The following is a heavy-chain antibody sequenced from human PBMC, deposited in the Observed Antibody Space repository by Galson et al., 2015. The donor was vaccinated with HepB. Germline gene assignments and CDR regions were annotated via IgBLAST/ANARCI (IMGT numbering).Heavy chain of an antibody. V-gene: IGHV3-7*03. CDR1: GFTFNKYW. CDR3: VREPPHKYDSSGDHFGGGP. CDR2: LNEDRTEK. J-gene: IGHJ4*02. Sequence: SLRLSCAASGFTFNKYWMSRVRQAPGKGLEWVANLNEDRTEKRYVDSVQGRFTISRDNAKTSLYLQMNSLRGEDTATYFCVREPPHKYDSSGDHFGGGPGDQGTLVTVSS. D-gene: IGHD3-22*01.